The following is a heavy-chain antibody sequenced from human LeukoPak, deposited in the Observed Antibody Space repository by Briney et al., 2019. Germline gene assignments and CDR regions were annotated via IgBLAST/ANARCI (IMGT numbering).Heavy chain of an antibody. Sequence: ASVKVSCKASGYTFTSYYMHWVRQAPGQGLEWMGIINPSGGSTSYAQKFQGRVTMTRDTSISTAYMELSRLRSDDTAVYYCAREVGGCGFDYWGQGTLVTVSS. V-gene: IGHV1-46*01. D-gene: IGHD1-26*01. J-gene: IGHJ4*02. CDR1: GYTFTSYY. CDR2: INPSGGST. CDR3: AREVGGCGFDY.